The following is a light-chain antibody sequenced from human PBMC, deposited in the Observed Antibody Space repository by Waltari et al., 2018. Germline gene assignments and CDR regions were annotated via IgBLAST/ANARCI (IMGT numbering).Light chain of an antibody. CDR2: WAS. Sequence: DIVMTQSPDSLAVSLGERATINCESSQSVLYSSNNKNYLAWYQQKPGQPPKLLIYWASTRDSGVPDRFSGSGSGTDFTLSISSLQAEDVAVYYCQQYYSTPLTFGGGTKVEIK. CDR3: QQYYSTPLT. J-gene: IGKJ4*01. CDR1: QSVLYSSNNKNY. V-gene: IGKV4-1*01.